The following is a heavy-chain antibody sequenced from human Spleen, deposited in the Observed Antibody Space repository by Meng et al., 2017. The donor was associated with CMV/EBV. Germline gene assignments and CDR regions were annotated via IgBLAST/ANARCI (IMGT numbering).Heavy chain of an antibody. CDR3: AREGAGATGAFDY. V-gene: IGHV1-18*01. J-gene: IGHJ4*02. CDR1: GYSFTNYG. D-gene: IGHD1-26*01. CDR2: ISPYNADT. Sequence: ASVKVSCKTSGYSFTNYGICWVRQAPGQGLEWLGWISPYNADTVSAQKLQGRVTMSRDTSTSKVYMELKSLRSDDTGVYYCAREGAGATGAFDYWGQGTLVTVSS.